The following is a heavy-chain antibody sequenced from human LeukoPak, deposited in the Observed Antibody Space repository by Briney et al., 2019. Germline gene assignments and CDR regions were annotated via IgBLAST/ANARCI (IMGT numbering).Heavy chain of an antibody. CDR2: IYYSGST. Sequence: SETLSLTCTVSGGSISSYYWSWIRQPPGKGLEWIGYIYYSGSTNYNPSLKSRVTISVDTSKNQFSLRLSSVTAADTAVYYCARGRGLALRGFDPWGQGTLVTVSS. CDR3: ARGRGLALRGFDP. D-gene: IGHD3/OR15-3a*01. V-gene: IGHV4-59*01. CDR1: GGSISSYY. J-gene: IGHJ5*02.